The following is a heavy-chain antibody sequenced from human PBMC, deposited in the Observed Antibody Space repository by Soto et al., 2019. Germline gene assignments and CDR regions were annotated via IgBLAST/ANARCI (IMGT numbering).Heavy chain of an antibody. CDR1: GFTFSYFG. V-gene: IGHV3-30*18. J-gene: IGHJ3*02. D-gene: IGHD3-3*02. CDR2: ISYDGNNA. Sequence: GGSLRLSCAASGFTFSYFGMHWVRQAPGKGLEWVALISYDGNNAYYADSVKGRFTISRDKSKNTLYLQMTSLRVEDTAVYYCAKDKISSTDAFDTWGQGTMVTV. CDR3: AKDKISSTDAFDT.